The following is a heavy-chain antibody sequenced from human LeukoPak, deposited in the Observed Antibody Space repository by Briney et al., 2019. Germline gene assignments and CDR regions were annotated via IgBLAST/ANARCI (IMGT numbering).Heavy chain of an antibody. CDR1: GFTFSSYS. D-gene: IGHD6-19*01. V-gene: IGHV3-21*01. CDR3: ARDKILAVAGNWFDP. CDR2: ISSSSSYI. Sequence: GGSLRLSCAASGFTFSSYSMNWVRQAPGKGLEWVSSISSSSSYIYYADSVKGRFTISRDNAKNSLYLQMNSLRAEDTAVYYCARDKILAVAGNWFDPWGQGTLATVSS. J-gene: IGHJ5*02.